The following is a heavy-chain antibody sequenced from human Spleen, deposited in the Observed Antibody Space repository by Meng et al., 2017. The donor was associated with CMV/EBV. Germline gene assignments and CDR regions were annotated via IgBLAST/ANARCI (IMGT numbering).Heavy chain of an antibody. CDR2: INHSGST. Sequence: VRTQTWGGCVLKPSGTPSLTCSGYGGSFSGYYWNWIRQPPGKGLEWIGEINHSGSTNYNPSLNSRVTISVDTSKNQFSLKLSSVTAADTAVYYCAVGPHGYSRRTFDYWGQGTLVTVSS. CDR1: GGSFSGYY. D-gene: IGHD1-14*01. V-gene: IGHV4-34*01. J-gene: IGHJ4*02. CDR3: AVGPHGYSRRTFDY.